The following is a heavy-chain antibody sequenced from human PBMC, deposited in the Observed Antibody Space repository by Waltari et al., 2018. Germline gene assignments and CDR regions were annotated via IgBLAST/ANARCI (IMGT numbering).Heavy chain of an antibody. D-gene: IGHD5-12*01. J-gene: IGHJ4*02. CDR1: GFTFSSYG. CDR3: ASSVATTAPGVDY. V-gene: IGHV3-30*02. Sequence: QVQLVESGGGVVQPGGSLRLSCAASGFTFSSYGMHWVRQAPGKGLEWVAFIRYDGSNKYYADSVKGRFTISRDNSKNTLYLQMNSLRAEDTAVYYCASSVATTAPGVDYWGQGTLVTVSS. CDR2: IRYDGSNK.